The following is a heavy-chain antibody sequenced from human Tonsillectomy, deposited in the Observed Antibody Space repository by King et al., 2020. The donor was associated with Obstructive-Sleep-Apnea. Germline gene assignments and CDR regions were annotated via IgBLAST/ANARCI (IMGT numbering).Heavy chain of an antibody. D-gene: IGHD5-18*01. CDR2: IYYSGST. J-gene: IGHJ3*01. CDR1: GGSISSGGYA. CDR3: ARDSGRGYSYGCAFDV. V-gene: IGHV4-30-4*07. Sequence: VQLQESGPGLVKPSQTLSLTCAVAGGSISSGGYAWSWIRQPPGKGLEWIGYIYYSGSTYYNPSLKSRVTISVDTSTNQFSLKVSSVTAAETAVYYCARDSGRGYSYGCAFDVWGQGTMVTVSS.